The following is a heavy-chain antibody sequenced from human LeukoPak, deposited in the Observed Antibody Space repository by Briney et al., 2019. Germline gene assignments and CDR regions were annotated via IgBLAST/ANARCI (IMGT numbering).Heavy chain of an antibody. CDR2: IYYGGST. J-gene: IGHJ4*02. CDR1: GGSISSYY. D-gene: IGHD6-13*01. Sequence: PSETLSLTCTVSGGSISSYYWRWIRQPPGKGLEWIGYIYYGGSTKYNPSLKSRVTISVDTSKNQFSLKLSSVTAADTAVYYCARRKGAAAGTTSGSFDYWGQGTLVTVSS. V-gene: IGHV4-59*08. CDR3: ARRKGAAAGTTSGSFDY.